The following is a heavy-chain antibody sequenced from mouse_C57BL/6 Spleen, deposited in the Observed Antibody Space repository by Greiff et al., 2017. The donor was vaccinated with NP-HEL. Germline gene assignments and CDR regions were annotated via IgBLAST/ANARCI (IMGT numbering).Heavy chain of an antibody. J-gene: IGHJ1*03. CDR2: IRNKANGYTT. D-gene: IGHD1-1*01. V-gene: IGHV7-3*01. CDR1: GFTFTDYY. CDR3: ARYLSYGSSYDDGYFDV. Sequence: EVKLVESGGGLVQPGGSLSLSCAASGFTFTDYYMSWVRQPPGKALEWLGFIRNKANGYTTEYSASVKGRLTISRVNSQSILYLQMNALRAEDSATYDCARYLSYGSSYDDGYFDVWGTGTTVTVSS.